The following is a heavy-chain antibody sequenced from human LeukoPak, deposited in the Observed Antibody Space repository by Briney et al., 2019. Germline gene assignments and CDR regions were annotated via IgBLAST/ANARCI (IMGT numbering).Heavy chain of an antibody. Sequence: ASVKVSCKASGYTFTSYAMHWVRQAPGQRLEWMGWINAGNGNTKYSQKFQGRVTITRDTSASTAYMELSSLRSEDTAVYYCARDSLRYSGTNGGVDYWGQGTLVTVSS. CDR2: INAGNGNT. CDR3: ARDSLRYSGTNGGVDY. D-gene: IGHD1-26*01. V-gene: IGHV1-3*01. J-gene: IGHJ4*02. CDR1: GYTFTSYA.